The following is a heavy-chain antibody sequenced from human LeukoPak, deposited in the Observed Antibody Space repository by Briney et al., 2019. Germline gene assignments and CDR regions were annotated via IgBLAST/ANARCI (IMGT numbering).Heavy chain of an antibody. CDR3: ARGGSSSRDGYISDY. CDR1: GFTFSSYS. J-gene: IGHJ4*02. D-gene: IGHD5-24*01. CDR2: ISSSSSYI. V-gene: IGHV3-21*01. Sequence: PGGSLRLSCAASGFTFSSYSMNWVRQAPGKGLEWVSSISSSSSYIYYADSVKGRFTISRDNAKNSLYLQMNSLRAEDTAVYYCARGGSSSRDGYISDYWGQGTLVTVSS.